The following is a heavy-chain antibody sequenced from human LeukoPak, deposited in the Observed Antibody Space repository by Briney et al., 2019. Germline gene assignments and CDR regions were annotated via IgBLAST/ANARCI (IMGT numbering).Heavy chain of an antibody. CDR3: ARGLSSGWFSSQPIPPRKGMDV. V-gene: IGHV1-18*01. D-gene: IGHD6-19*01. CDR2: ISAYNGNT. J-gene: IGHJ6*02. CDR1: GYTFTSYG. Sequence: GASVKVSCKASGYTFTSYGISWVRQAPGQGLEWMGWISAYNGNTNYAQKLQGRVTMTTDTSTSTAYMELRSLRSDDTAVYYCARGLSSGWFSSQPIPPRKGMDVWGQGTTVTVSS.